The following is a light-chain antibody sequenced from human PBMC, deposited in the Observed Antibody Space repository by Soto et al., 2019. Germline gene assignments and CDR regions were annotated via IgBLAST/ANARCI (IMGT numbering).Light chain of an antibody. CDR2: LGS. CDR3: MQALQSPYT. Sequence: DIVMTQSPLSLPVTPGEPASISCRSSQRLLHSNGYNYLDWYLQKPGQSPQLLIYLGSNRASGVPDRISGSGSVTDFTLKISRVEAEDVGVYYYMQALQSPYTFGEGTKLEIK. J-gene: IGKJ2*01. V-gene: IGKV2-28*01. CDR1: QRLLHSNGYNY.